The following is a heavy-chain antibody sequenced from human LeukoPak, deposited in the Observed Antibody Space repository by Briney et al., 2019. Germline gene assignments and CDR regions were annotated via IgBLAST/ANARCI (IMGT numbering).Heavy chain of an antibody. D-gene: IGHD3-3*02. J-gene: IGHJ4*02. V-gene: IGHV3-23*01. CDR2: ISANGGTT. Sequence: PTGGSLRLSCAASGFTFNNFAINWVRQAPGKELEWISAISANGGTTYYADSVKGRFTISRDNSKNTLYLQVNSLRAEDTAVYYCAKDQISIYGVSDFDYWGQGTLVTVSS. CDR1: GFTFNNFA. CDR3: AKDQISIYGVSDFDY.